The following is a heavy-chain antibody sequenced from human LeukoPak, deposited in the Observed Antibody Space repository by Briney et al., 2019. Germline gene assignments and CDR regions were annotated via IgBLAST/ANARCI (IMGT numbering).Heavy chain of an antibody. CDR3: GKHDSSSDY. Sequence: GRSLRPSCAASGFIVSTYGMHSVRQAPGKWLDWVAFILSAGRDKTYAGSVMGRFTLSRDKSNNRLYLQINTQRAEDTAVYYCGKHDSSSDYWGQGTLVTVSS. J-gene: IGHJ4*02. CDR1: GFIVSTYG. V-gene: IGHV3-30*02. CDR2: ILSAGRDK. D-gene: IGHD3-22*01.